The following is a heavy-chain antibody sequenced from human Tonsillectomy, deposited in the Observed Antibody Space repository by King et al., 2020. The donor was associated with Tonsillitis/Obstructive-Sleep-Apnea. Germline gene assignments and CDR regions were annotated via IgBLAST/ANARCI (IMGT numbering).Heavy chain of an antibody. J-gene: IGHJ6*03. V-gene: IGHV3-53*01. CDR2: IYSGGST. CDR3: ARAGADFWCGYYQLKESYYYYYMDV. D-gene: IGHD3-3*01. CDR1: GFTVSSNY. Sequence: EVQLVESGGGLIQPGGSLRLSCAASGFTVSSNYMSWVRQAPGKGLEWVSVIYSGGSTYYADSVKGRFTISRDNSKNTLYLQMNSLRAEDTAVYYCARAGADFWCGYYQLKESYYYYYMDVWGKGTTVTVSS.